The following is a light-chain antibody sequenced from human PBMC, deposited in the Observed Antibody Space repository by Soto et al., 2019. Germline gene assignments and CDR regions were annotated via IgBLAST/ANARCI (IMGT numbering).Light chain of an antibody. J-gene: IGKJ5*01. Sequence: DIVMTQSPDSLAVSLGERVTISCKSSQTILSTSNNKHYLAWFRQKPGQPPKLLIYWASTRESGVPDRFSGSGSGTDFTLTITSLQAEDVAIYSCHQYYSVPPTFGQETRLEIK. CDR3: HQYYSVPPT. CDR1: QTILSTSNNKHY. V-gene: IGKV4-1*01. CDR2: WAS.